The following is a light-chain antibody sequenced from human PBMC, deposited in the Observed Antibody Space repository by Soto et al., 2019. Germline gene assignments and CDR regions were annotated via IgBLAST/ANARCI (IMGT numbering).Light chain of an antibody. CDR3: QQYNSYPWT. CDR2: KAS. V-gene: IGKV1-5*03. J-gene: IGKJ1*01. CDR1: QSISSW. Sequence: DIQMTQSPSTLSASVGDRVTITCRASQSISSWLAWYQQKPGKAPNLLIDKASSLESGVPSRFSGSESGTEFTLTISSLQPDDFATYYCQQYNSYPWTFGQGTKVEIK.